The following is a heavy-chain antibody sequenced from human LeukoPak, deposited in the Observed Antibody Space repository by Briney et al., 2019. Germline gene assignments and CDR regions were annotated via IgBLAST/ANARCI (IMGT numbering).Heavy chain of an antibody. D-gene: IGHD2-21*02. CDR2: IYYSGST. J-gene: IGHJ3*02. V-gene: IGHV4-39*01. CDR1: GGSISSSSYY. CDR3: ARHYSEDCSLPHDAFDI. Sequence: SETLSLTCTVSGGSISSSSYYWGWIRQPPGKGLEWIGSIYYSGSTYYNPSLKSRVTISLDTSKNQFSLKLSSVTAADTAVYYCARHYSEDCSLPHDAFDIWGQGTMVTVSS.